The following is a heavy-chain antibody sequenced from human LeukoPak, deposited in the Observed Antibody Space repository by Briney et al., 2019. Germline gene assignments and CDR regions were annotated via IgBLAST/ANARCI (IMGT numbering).Heavy chain of an antibody. V-gene: IGHV3-20*04. J-gene: IGHJ4*02. CDR1: GFTFSDYW. Sequence: PGGSLRLSCVVSGFTFSDYWMSWVRQAPGKGLEWVSGINWNGGSTDYADSVNGRFTISRDNAKNSLYLQMNSLRAEDTALYYCARDRYYDTSGFLDYWGQGTLVTVSS. D-gene: IGHD3-22*01. CDR2: INWNGGST. CDR3: ARDRYYDTSGFLDY.